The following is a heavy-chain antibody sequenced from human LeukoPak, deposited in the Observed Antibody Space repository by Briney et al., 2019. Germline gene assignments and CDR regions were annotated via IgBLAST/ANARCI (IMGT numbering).Heavy chain of an antibody. Sequence: GRSLRLSCAASGFTFDDYAMHWVRQAPGKGLEWVSGISWNSGSIGYADSVKGRFTISRDNAKNSLYLQMNSLRAEDTAVYYCAKAIYYYDSSGCFDYWGQGTLVTVSS. CDR3: AKAIYYYDSSGCFDY. CDR2: ISWNSGSI. J-gene: IGHJ4*02. CDR1: GFTFDDYA. D-gene: IGHD3-22*01. V-gene: IGHV3-9*01.